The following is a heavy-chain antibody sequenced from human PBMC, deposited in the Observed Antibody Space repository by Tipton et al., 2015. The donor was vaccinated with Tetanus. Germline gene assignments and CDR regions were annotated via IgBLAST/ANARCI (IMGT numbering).Heavy chain of an antibody. D-gene: IGHD5-24*01. J-gene: IGHJ4*02. V-gene: IGHV4-4*07. Sequence: TLSLTCTVTRGPISSYYWCWLRQPVGKGREWIGLISNGNTDYTPSLKSRVTPSVVTSTNQFSMKLCSVTAADTAVCYCARGVTDGYNRRFVFWGQGTLVAVSP. CDR1: RGPISSYY. CDR2: ISNGNT. CDR3: ARGVTDGYNRRFVF.